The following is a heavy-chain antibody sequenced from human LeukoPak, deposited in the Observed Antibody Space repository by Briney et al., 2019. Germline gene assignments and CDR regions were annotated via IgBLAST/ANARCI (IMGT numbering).Heavy chain of an antibody. Sequence: ASETLSLTCTVSGASISSYYWSWIRQPPGKGLEWIGYISNHGSANYNPSLNSPVTISVGTSKNQFSLKLISVTAADTAVYYCARGVGSGYTDYWGQGALVTVSS. CDR1: GASISSYY. D-gene: IGHD3-22*01. CDR2: ISNHGSA. J-gene: IGHJ4*02. V-gene: IGHV4-59*01. CDR3: ARGVGSGYTDY.